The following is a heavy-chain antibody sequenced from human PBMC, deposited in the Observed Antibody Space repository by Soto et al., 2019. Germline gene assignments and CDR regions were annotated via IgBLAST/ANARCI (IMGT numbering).Heavy chain of an antibody. J-gene: IGHJ6*02. CDR3: ARGRGYQYYGMDV. CDR1: GFTFSSYW. V-gene: IGHV3-74*01. CDR2: INTDGIST. Sequence: PGGSLRLSCAASGFTFSSYWMHWVRLAPGKGLVWVSRINTDGISTTYADSVKGRFTIPRDKAKNTLYLQMNSLRADDTAVYYCARGRGYQYYGMDVWGQGTTVTVSS.